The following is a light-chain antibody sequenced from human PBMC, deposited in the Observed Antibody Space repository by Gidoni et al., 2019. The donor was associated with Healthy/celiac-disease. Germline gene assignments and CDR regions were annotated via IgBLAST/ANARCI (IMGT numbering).Light chain of an antibody. CDR3: QQSYSTPPLT. CDR1: QSISSY. J-gene: IGKJ4*01. CDR2: AAS. V-gene: IGKV1-39*01. Sequence: TQMTQSPSSLYASVGDRVTITCRASQSISSYLNWHQQKPGKVPKLLIYAASSLQSEVPSRFSGSGSGTDFTLTISSLQPEDFATYYCQQSYSTPPLTFXGXTKVEIK.